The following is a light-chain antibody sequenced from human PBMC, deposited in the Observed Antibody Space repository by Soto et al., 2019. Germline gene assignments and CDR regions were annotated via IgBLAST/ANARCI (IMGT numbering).Light chain of an antibody. Sequence: ETVLTQSPGTLSLSPGERATLSCRASQSVDSSYLAWYQQKPGQAPRLLIYGASSRATGIPDRFSGSVSGTDFTLTISRLEPEDFAVYYCQQYGSSPLIIFGQGTRLEIK. V-gene: IGKV3-20*01. CDR2: GAS. J-gene: IGKJ5*01. CDR3: QQYGSSPLII. CDR1: QSVDSSY.